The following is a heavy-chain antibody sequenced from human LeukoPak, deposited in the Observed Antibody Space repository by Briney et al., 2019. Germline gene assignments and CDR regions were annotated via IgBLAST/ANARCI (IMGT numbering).Heavy chain of an antibody. J-gene: IGHJ4*02. CDR2: INHSAST. V-gene: IGHV4-34*01. Sequence: SETLSLTCTVSGGSISSYYWSWIRQPPGKGLEWIGEINHSASTNYNPSLKSRVIISVDMSKNQFSLKLSSVTAADTAVYYCARVTGSITIFVRRGIIDYWGQGTLVTVSS. D-gene: IGHD3-3*01. CDR3: ARVTGSITIFVRRGIIDY. CDR1: GGSISSYY.